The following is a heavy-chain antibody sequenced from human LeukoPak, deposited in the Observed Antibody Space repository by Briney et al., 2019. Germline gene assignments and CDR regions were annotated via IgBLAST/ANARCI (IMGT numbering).Heavy chain of an antibody. J-gene: IGHJ4*02. CDR2: ISAYNGNT. CDR3: ARGRKLQQLENCYFDY. Sequence: ASVKVSCKASGYTFTSYGISWVRQAPGQGLEWMGWISAYNGNTNYAQKLQGRVTMTTDTSTSTAYMELRSLRSDDTAVYYCARGRKLQQLENCYFDYWGQGTLVTVSS. V-gene: IGHV1-18*01. CDR1: GYTFTSYG. D-gene: IGHD6-13*01.